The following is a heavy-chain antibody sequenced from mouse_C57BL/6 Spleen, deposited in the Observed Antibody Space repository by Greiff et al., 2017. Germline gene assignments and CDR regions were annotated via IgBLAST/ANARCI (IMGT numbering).Heavy chain of an antibody. Sequence: VQLQESGPGLVQPSQSLSITCTVSGFSLTSYGVHWVRQSPGKGLEWLGVIWSGGSTDYNAAFISRLSISKDNSKSQVFLKMNSLQADDTAIYYWARPIYDGYPWFACWGQGTLVTVSA. J-gene: IGHJ3*01. V-gene: IGHV2-2*01. CDR3: ARPIYDGYPWFAC. D-gene: IGHD2-3*01. CDR2: IWSGGST. CDR1: GFSLTSYG.